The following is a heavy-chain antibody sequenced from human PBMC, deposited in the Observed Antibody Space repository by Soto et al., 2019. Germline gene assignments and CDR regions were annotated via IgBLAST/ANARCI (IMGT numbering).Heavy chain of an antibody. CDR2: IYYSGST. CDR3: ASGQQLGLYYYYGMDV. Sequence: SETLSLTCTVSGGSISSGGYYWSWIRQHPGKGLEWIGYIYYSGSTYYNPSLKSRVTISVDTSKNQFSLKLSSVTAADTAVYYCASGQQLGLYYYYGMDVWGQGTTVTVS. J-gene: IGHJ6*02. D-gene: IGHD6-13*01. V-gene: IGHV4-31*03. CDR1: GGSISSGGYY.